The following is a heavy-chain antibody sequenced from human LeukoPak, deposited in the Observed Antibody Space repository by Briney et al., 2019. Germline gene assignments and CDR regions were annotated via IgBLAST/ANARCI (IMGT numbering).Heavy chain of an antibody. D-gene: IGHD2-21*02. CDR1: GFTFSTYW. V-gene: IGHV3-74*01. CDR3: ARPAYCGGDCYSSYFQD. CDR2: ISSDGANA. Sequence: GGSLRLSCAASGFTFSTYWMHWVRQVLGKGLVWVSRISSDGANANYADSVKGRFTISRDNAKNSLYLQMNSLRAEDTAVYYCARPAYCGGDCYSSYFQDWGQGTLVTVSS. J-gene: IGHJ1*01.